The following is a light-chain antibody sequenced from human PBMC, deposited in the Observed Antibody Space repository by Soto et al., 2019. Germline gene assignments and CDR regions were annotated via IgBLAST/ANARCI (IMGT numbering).Light chain of an antibody. J-gene: IGKJ1*01. CDR1: RDAYINA. V-gene: IGKV3D-15*01. CDR2: GAS. Sequence: SKSPVTLSLSPGKPASLSCRASRDAYINALAWYQQKPGRTPTLLIYGASSRATGVPARFSGSGSGTEFTLTISCLQSEGFAVYYCQQYNNWPTVGQGTKVDIK. CDR3: QQYNNWPT.